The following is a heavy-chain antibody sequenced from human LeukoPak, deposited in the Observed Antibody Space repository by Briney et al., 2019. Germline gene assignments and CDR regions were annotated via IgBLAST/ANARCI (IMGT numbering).Heavy chain of an antibody. CDR2: MEQDGNQK. J-gene: IGHJ4*02. V-gene: IGHV3-7*01. Sequence: GGSLRLSCTASGFTFSNHWMSWVRQAPGKGLEWVANMEQDGNQKYYVDSVKGRFTISRDNAKNSLYLQMNSLRAEDTAVYYCARGPQDEVGATPHDYWGQGTLVTVSS. CDR1: GFTFSNHW. D-gene: IGHD1-26*01. CDR3: ARGPQDEVGATPHDY.